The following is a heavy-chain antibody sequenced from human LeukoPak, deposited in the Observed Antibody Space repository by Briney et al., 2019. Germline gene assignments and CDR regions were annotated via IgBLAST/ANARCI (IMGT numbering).Heavy chain of an antibody. V-gene: IGHV3-23*01. CDR1: GFTFSSYA. D-gene: IGHD2-2*01. CDR2: ISGSGGST. J-gene: IGHJ4*02. CDR3: AKDLGYCSSTSCSLDY. Sequence: PGGSLRLSCAASGFTFSSYAMSWVRQAPGKGLEWVSAISGSGGSTYYADSVKGRFTISRDNSKNTLYLQMNSLRAEDTAVYYCAKDLGYCSSTSCSLDYWGQGTLVTVSS.